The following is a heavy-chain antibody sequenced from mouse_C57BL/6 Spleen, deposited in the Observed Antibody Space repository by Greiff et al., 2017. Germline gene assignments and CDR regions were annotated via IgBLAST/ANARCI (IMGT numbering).Heavy chain of an antibody. CDR1: GYTFTSYW. V-gene: IGHV1-59*01. Sequence: QVQLQQPGAELVRPGTSVKLSCKASGYTFTSYWMHWVKQRPGQGLEWIGVIDPSDSSTNYNQKFKGKATLTVATSSSTAYMQLSRLTSEDSAVYDCARYDGYYGYYWYFDVWGTGTTVTVSS. D-gene: IGHD2-3*01. CDR3: ARYDGYYGYYWYFDV. J-gene: IGHJ1*03. CDR2: IDPSDSST.